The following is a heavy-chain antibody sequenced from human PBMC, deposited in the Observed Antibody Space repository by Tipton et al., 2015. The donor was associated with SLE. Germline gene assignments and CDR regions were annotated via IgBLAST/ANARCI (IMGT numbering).Heavy chain of an antibody. D-gene: IGHD4-11*01. CDR2: INHSGST. CDR1: GGSITSGAHY. CDR3: VRERNRYSNLPGHY. Sequence: TLSLTCSVSGGSITSGAHYWSWIRQPPGKGLEWIGEINHSGSTNYNPSLKSRVTISVGTSKNQFSLRLNSVTAADTAIYYCVRERNRYSNLPGHYWGQGRLVTVSS. V-gene: IGHV4-31*03. J-gene: IGHJ4*02.